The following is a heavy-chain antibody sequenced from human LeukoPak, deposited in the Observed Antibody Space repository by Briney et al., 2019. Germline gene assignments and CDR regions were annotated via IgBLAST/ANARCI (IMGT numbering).Heavy chain of an antibody. J-gene: IGHJ4*02. V-gene: IGHV3-30*18. CDR1: GFTFGSYG. D-gene: IGHD4-17*01. CDR2: ISYDGRNK. Sequence: GGSLRLSCAASGFTFGSYGMHWVRQAPGKGLEWVAVISYDGRNKYYVDSVKGRFTISRDSSKNTLYLQMNSLRAEDTAVYYCAKDWHTVTSFDYWGQGTLVTVSS. CDR3: AKDWHTVTSFDY.